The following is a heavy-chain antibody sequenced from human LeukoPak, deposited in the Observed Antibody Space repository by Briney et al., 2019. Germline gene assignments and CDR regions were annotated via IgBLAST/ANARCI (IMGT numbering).Heavy chain of an antibody. J-gene: IGHJ4*02. CDR1: GFTFSSYG. D-gene: IGHD3-22*01. CDR3: ARAAYDSSGYLTL. V-gene: IGHV3-33*08. Sequence: PGGSLRLSCAASGFTFSSYGMRWVRQAPGKGLEWVAVIWYDGTNKYYGDSVKGRFTISRDNSKNTVFLQMNSLRAEDTAVYYCARAAYDSSGYLTLWGRGTLVTVSS. CDR2: IWYDGTNK.